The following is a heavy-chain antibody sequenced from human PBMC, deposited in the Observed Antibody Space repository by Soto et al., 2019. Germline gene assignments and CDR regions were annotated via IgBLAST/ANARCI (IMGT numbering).Heavy chain of an antibody. J-gene: IGHJ4*02. V-gene: IGHV3-48*01. CDR3: ARVSALDF. D-gene: IGHD3-16*02. CDR1: GFTFSSYN. CDR2: ISTSSGSI. Sequence: GGSLRLSCAASGFTFSSYNMNWVRQAPGKGLEWVSFISTSSGSIYYADSVKGRFTISRDNAKNSLYLQMNSLRAEDTAVYYCARVSALDFWGQATLVTVSS.